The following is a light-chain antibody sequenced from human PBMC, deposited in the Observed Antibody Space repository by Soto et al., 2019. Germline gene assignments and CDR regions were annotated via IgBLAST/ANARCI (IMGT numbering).Light chain of an antibody. CDR2: GAS. CDR1: QSVSRN. Sequence: EIVMTQSPATLSVSPGERATLSCRASQSVSRNLAWYQQKPGQPPRLLIYGASTRATGIPARFSGSGSGTVFTLTISSLQSEDFAVYYCQQYNNWPPWTFGQGTKVDIK. J-gene: IGKJ1*01. CDR3: QQYNNWPPWT. V-gene: IGKV3-15*01.